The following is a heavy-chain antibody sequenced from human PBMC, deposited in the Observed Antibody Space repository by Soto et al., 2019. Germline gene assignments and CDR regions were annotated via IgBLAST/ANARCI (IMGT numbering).Heavy chain of an antibody. CDR1: GFTFSSYS. V-gene: IGHV3-23*01. CDR2: FRSGGDDDTT. J-gene: IGHJ5*02. CDR3: AKDLYDNSGSPWFDP. D-gene: IGHD3-22*01. Sequence: EVQLLESGGGLVQPGGSLRLSCAASGFTFSSYSMSWVRQAPGKGLEWVSGFRSGGDDDTTYYADSVRGRFTISRDNFKNTLNLQMNSLRAEDTAVYYCAKDLYDNSGSPWFDPWGQGTLVTVSS.